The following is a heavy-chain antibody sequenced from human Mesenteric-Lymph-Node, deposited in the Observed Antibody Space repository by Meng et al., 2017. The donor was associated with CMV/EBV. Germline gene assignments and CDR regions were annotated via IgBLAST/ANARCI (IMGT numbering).Heavy chain of an antibody. V-gene: IGHV1-3*04. D-gene: IGHD3-16*01. J-gene: IGHJ4*02. Sequence: QVQLVQSGAEVKKPVASGKVSCKASGYTFSSYAMHWVRQAPGQRLEWMGWINIVEDKTKTSQNFQGRVTLTRDTSANTAYMELSSLRSDDTAVYYCSRTNNWGFDYWGQGTLVTVSS. CDR2: INIVEDKT. CDR3: SRTNNWGFDY. CDR1: GYTFSSYA.